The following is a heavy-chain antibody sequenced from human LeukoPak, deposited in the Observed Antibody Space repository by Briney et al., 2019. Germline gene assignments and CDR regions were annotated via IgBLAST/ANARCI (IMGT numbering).Heavy chain of an antibody. Sequence: SSETLSLTCNVSGYSISSGYYWGWIRQPPGKGLEWIANIYSTGTTNFNPSLKSRVSISVDTSKNQLSLKLTSVTAADTAVYFCARDGGSSSLLAYWGQGTLVTVSS. V-gene: IGHV4-38-2*02. D-gene: IGHD6-13*01. J-gene: IGHJ4*02. CDR2: IYSTGTT. CDR3: ARDGGSSSLLAY. CDR1: GYSISSGYY.